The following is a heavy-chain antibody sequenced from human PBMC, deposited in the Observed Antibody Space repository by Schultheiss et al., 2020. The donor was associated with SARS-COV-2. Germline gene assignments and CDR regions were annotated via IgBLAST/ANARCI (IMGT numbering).Heavy chain of an antibody. J-gene: IGHJ4*02. Sequence: SETLSLTCAVSGDSVTSSKWWSWVRQPPGKGLEWIGEIYHSGSTNYNPSLKSRVSLSLDMSKNQFSLKLSSVTAADTAVYYCARAYYHRIAATGFFDYWGQGTLVTVSS. D-gene: IGHD6-6*01. CDR2: IYHSGST. V-gene: IGHV4-4*02. CDR1: GDSVTSSKW. CDR3: ARAYYHRIAATGFFDY.